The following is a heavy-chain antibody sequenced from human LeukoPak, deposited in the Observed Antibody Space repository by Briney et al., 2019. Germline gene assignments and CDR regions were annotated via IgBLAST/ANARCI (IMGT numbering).Heavy chain of an antibody. CDR1: GTSFTSYY. V-gene: IGHV4-34*01. Sequence: PSETLSLTCGVSGTSFTSYYWSWIRQTPGKGLEWIGEVNHSGYTNMNPSLKSRVTISVDTSKNQFSLMMTSVTDADTAVYFCARMTTGHDYWGQGTLVTVSS. CDR3: ARMTTGHDY. CDR2: VNHSGYT. D-gene: IGHD4-17*01. J-gene: IGHJ4*02.